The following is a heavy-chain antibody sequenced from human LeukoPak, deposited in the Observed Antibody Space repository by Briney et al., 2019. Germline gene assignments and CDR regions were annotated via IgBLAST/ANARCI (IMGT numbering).Heavy chain of an antibody. J-gene: IGHJ4*02. CDR2: ISYDGSNK. CDR3: ARDNVYSYGTLPVDY. CDR1: GFTFSSYG. Sequence: GGSLRLSCAASGFTFSSYGMHWVRQAPGKGLEWVAVISYDGSNKYYADSVKGRFTISRDNSKNTLYLQMNSLRAEDTAVYYCARDNVYSYGTLPVDYWGQGTLVTVSS. V-gene: IGHV3-30*03. D-gene: IGHD5-18*01.